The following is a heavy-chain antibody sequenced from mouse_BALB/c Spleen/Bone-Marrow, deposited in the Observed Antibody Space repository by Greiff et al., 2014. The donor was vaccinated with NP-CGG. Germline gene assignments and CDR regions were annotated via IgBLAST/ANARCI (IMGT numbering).Heavy chain of an antibody. V-gene: IGHV4-1*02. CDR1: GFDFSRYW. D-gene: IGHD2-3*01. Sequence: EVHLVESGGGLVQPGGSLKLSCAASGFDFSRYWMSWVRQAPGKGLQWIGEINPESNTINYTPSLKDKFIISRDNAKNTLYLQMSKVRSEDTALHCCARLGYYGWFAYWGQGTLVTVSA. CDR3: ARLGYYGWFAY. CDR2: INPESNTI. J-gene: IGHJ3*01.